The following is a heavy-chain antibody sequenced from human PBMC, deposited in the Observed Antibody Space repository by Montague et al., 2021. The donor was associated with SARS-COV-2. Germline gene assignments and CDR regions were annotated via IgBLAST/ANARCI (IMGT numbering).Heavy chain of an antibody. Sequence: SLRLSCAASGFTFSSYAMSWVRQAPGKGLEWVSGITASGATTFYADSVKGRFTISRDNSKNTLYLQMNSLRAEYTAVYYCAKVIRSSGWYSDNWGQGTLVTVSS. CDR1: GFTFSSYA. CDR2: ITASGATT. V-gene: IGHV3-23*01. CDR3: AKVIRSSGWYSDN. J-gene: IGHJ4*02. D-gene: IGHD6-19*01.